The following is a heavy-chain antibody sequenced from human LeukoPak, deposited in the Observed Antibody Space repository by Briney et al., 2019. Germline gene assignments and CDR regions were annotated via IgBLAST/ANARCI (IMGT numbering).Heavy chain of an antibody. CDR1: GFTFSTYA. CDR3: AKATPIAAAGYFDF. Sequence: GGSLRLSCAASGFTFSTYAMSWVRQAPGKGLEWVSAIRGSGDSTYYANSVKGRFTISRDNSKYTLYLQMNSLRAEDTAIYYCAKATPIAAAGYFDFWGQGTLVTVSS. V-gene: IGHV3-23*01. J-gene: IGHJ4*02. D-gene: IGHD6-13*01. CDR2: IRGSGDST.